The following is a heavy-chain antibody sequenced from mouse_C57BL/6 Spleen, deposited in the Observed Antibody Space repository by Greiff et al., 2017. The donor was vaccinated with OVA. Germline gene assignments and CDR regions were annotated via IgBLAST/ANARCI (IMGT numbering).Heavy chain of an antibody. CDR3: ARGRTGAGRWYFDV. CDR1: GYTFTSYW. CDR2: IYPGSGST. V-gene: IGHV1-55*01. D-gene: IGHD4-1*01. Sequence: VQLQQPGAELVKPGASVKMSCKASGYTFTSYWITWVKQRPGQGLEWIGEIYPGSGSTNYNEKFKSKATLTVDTSSSTAYMQLSSLTSEDSAVYYCARGRTGAGRWYFDVWGTGTTVTVSS. J-gene: IGHJ1*03.